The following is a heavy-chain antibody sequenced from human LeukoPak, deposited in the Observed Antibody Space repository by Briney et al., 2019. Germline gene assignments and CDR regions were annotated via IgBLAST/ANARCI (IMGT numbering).Heavy chain of an antibody. D-gene: IGHD2-2*02. Sequence: GGSLRLSCAASGFTFSSYWMTWVRQAPGKGLEWVANIKEDGSEKYYVDSVKGRFTVSRDNAKNSLYLQMNSLRAEDTAVYYCAKDQGYCSSTSCYNFDYWGQGTLVTVSS. CDR3: AKDQGYCSSTSCYNFDY. J-gene: IGHJ4*02. CDR2: IKEDGSEK. V-gene: IGHV3-7*01. CDR1: GFTFSSYW.